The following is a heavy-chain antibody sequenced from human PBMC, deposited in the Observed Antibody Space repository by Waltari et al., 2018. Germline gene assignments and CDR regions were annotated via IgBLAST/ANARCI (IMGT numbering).Heavy chain of an antibody. CDR3: ARDPHKAYCSSTSCSQDY. D-gene: IGHD2-2*01. Sequence: EVQLVESGGGLVQPGGSLRLSCAASGFTFSSYEMNWVRQAPGQGLEWVSYISSSGSTIYYADSVKGRFTISRDNAKNSLYLQMNSLRAEDTAVYYCARDPHKAYCSSTSCSQDYWGQGTLVTVSS. V-gene: IGHV3-48*03. CDR2: ISSSGSTI. J-gene: IGHJ4*02. CDR1: GFTFSSYE.